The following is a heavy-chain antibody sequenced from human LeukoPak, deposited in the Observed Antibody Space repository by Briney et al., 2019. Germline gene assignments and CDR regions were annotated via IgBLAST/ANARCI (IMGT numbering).Heavy chain of an antibody. J-gene: IGHJ3*02. CDR3: ARDGEIGYCSGGGCYWNAAFDI. V-gene: IGHV3-21*01. Sequence: GGSLRLSCAASGFTFSSDSMNWVRQAPGKGLEWVSSISSSSSYIYYADSVKGRFTISRDNAKNSLYLQMNSLRDEDTAVYYCARDGEIGYCSGGGCYWNAAFDIWGQGTMVTVSS. CDR1: GFTFSSDS. D-gene: IGHD2-15*01. CDR2: ISSSSSYI.